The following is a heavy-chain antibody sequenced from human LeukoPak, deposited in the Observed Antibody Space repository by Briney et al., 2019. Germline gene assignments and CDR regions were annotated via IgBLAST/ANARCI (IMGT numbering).Heavy chain of an antibody. CDR3: ARDKRIVVVPAAIVRWFDP. V-gene: IGHV4-39*01. J-gene: IGHJ5*02. CDR1: DGSISSSSYY. CDR2: IYYSGST. D-gene: IGHD2-2*02. Sequence: SETLSLTCTVSDGSISSSSYYWGWIRQPPGKGLEWIGSIYYSGSTYYNPSLKSRVTISVDTSKNQFSLKLSSVTAADTAVYYCARDKRIVVVPAAIVRWFDPWGQGTLVTVSS.